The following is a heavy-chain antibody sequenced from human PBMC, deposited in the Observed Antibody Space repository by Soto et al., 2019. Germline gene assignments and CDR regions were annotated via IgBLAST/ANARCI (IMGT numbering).Heavy chain of an antibody. CDR1: GYSFRTYF. CDR3: ARDSNRAAAGTGWFDP. V-gene: IGHV1-46*01. Sequence: QVQLLQSGAEVKKPGASVNISCKASGYSFRTYFMHWVRQAPGQGLEWMGVINPSGGRTKYAQRFQGRVVMTSDTSTGTVYMELSSLRSDDTAVYYCARDSNRAAAGTGWFDPWGQGSPVTVSS. CDR2: INPSGGRT. J-gene: IGHJ5*02. D-gene: IGHD6-13*01.